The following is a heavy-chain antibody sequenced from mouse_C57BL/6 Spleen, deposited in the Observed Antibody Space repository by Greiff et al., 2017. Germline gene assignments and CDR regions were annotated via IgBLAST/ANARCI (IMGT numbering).Heavy chain of an antibody. D-gene: IGHD2-12*01. CDR1: GYTFTDYN. J-gene: IGHJ3*01. Sequence: VHVKQSGPELVKPGASVKIPCKASGYTFTDYNMDWVKQSHGKSLEWIGDINPNNGGTIYNQKFKGKATLTVDKSSSTAYMELRSLTSEDTAVYYCARRGARRGFAYWGQGTLVTVSA. V-gene: IGHV1-18*01. CDR2: INPNNGGT. CDR3: ARRGARRGFAY.